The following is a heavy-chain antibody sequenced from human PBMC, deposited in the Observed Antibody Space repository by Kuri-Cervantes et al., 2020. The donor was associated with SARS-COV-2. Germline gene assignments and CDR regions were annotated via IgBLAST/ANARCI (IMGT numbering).Heavy chain of an antibody. J-gene: IGHJ4*02. CDR2: IYTTGST. D-gene: IGHD5-18*01. V-gene: IGHV4-61*09. CDR3: ARVSWMQLWHRYFDN. CDR1: GVTVSGGTYY. Sequence: LRLSCAVSGVTVSGGTYYWSWIRQPAGKALEWIGHIYTTGSTNYNPSLKSRVTISVDKSKNQFSLEMSSVTAADTAVYYCARVSWMQLWHRYFDNWGQGTLVTVSS.